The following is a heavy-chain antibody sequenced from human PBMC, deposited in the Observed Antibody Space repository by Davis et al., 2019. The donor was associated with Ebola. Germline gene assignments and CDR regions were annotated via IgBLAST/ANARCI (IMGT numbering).Heavy chain of an antibody. Sequence: PGGSLRLSCAASGFPSSDFSLNWVRQAPGQALEWISFISSVSNAIHYADSVRARFTVSRDNVKNSLFLEMSSLRDEDSAVYYCVREYIFAFDLWGQGARVTVSS. CDR1: GFPSSDFS. J-gene: IGHJ5*02. CDR2: ISSVSNAI. CDR3: VREYIFAFDL. V-gene: IGHV3-48*02. D-gene: IGHD5-18*01.